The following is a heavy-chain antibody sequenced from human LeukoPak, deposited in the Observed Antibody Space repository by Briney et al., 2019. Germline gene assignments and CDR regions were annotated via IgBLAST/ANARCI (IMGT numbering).Heavy chain of an antibody. J-gene: IGHJ6*02. CDR2: INPNSGGT. CDR1: GYTFTGYY. CDR3: ARDPQNYYYYGMDV. Sequence: GASVKVSCKASGYTFTGYYMHWVRQAPGQGLEWMGWINPNSGGTNYAQKFQGRVTMARDTSISTAYMELSRLRSDDTAVYYCARDPQNYYYYGMDVWGQGTTVTVSS. V-gene: IGHV1-2*02.